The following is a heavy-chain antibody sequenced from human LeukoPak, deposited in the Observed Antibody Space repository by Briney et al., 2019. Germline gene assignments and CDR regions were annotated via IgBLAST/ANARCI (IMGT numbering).Heavy chain of an antibody. J-gene: IGHJ4*02. CDR2: ISYDGSNK. D-gene: IGHD3-3*01. Sequence: GGSLRLSCAASGFTFSSYAMHWVRQAPGKGLERVAVISYDGSNKYYADSVKGRFTISRDNSKNTLYLQMNSLRAEDTAVYYCARDYDFWSGYYPLDYWGQGTLVTVSS. CDR1: GFTFSSYA. V-gene: IGHV3-30*04. CDR3: ARDYDFWSGYYPLDY.